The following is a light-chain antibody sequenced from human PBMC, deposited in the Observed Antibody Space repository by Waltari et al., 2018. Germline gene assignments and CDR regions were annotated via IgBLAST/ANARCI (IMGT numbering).Light chain of an antibody. V-gene: IGLV3-25*03. J-gene: IGLJ1*01. CDR2: KDS. CDR3: QSADNIGSFYV. CDR1: GLSNQY. Sequence: SYELTQSPSVSVSPGQTARITCSGEGLSNQYAYWYQQKAGQAPVAVIYKDSERPEGIPARFSGSSSGTSVTLTISGVQPEDEADYYCQSADNIGSFYVFGPGTKVTVL.